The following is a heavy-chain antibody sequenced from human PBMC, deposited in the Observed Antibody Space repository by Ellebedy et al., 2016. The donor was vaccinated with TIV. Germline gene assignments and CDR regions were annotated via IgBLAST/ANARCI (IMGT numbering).Heavy chain of an antibody. J-gene: IGHJ4*02. V-gene: IGHV3-48*04. D-gene: IGHD5-18*01. CDR3: ARDRSGYTSGYLVDY. CDR1: GFTFSSYT. CDR2: ISRGSTSI. Sequence: PGGSLRLSCATSGFTFSSYTMNWVRQAPGKGLEWVSYISRGSTSIYYADSVRGRFTVSRDNAKNSLYLQMNGLRAEDTAVYYCARDRSGYTSGYLVDYWGRGTLVTVSS.